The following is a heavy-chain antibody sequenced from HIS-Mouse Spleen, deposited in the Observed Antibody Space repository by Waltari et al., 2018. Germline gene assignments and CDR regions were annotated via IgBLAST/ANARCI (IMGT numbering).Heavy chain of an antibody. Sequence: EVQLVESGGGLVQPGGSLRLSCAASGFTFSSYWMRWVRQAPGKGLEGVANIKQDGSEKNEVDSVKGRFTISRDNAKNSLYLQMNSLRAEDTAVYYCARERRGPGWFDPWGQGTLVTVSS. J-gene: IGHJ5*02. D-gene: IGHD5-12*01. CDR3: ARERRGPGWFDP. V-gene: IGHV3-7*01. CDR1: GFTFSSYW. CDR2: IKQDGSEK.